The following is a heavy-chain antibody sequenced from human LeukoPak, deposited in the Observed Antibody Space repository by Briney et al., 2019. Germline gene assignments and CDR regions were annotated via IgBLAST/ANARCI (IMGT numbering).Heavy chain of an antibody. CDR3: ARRKDCSGGSCPYD. CDR1: GXSISSSSYY. V-gene: IGHV4-39*01. J-gene: IGHJ4*02. Sequence: SETLSLTCTVSGXSISSSSYYWGWIRQPPGKGLEWIGSIYYSGSTYYNPSLKSRVTISVDTSKNQFSLKLSSVTAADTAVYYCARRKDCSGGSCPYDWGQGTLVTVSS. D-gene: IGHD2-15*01. CDR2: IYYSGST.